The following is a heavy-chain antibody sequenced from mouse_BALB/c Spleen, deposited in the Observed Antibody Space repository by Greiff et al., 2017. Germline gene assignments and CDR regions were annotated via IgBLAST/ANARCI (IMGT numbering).Heavy chain of an antibody. CDR2: IYPGGGYT. Sequence: QVQLKESGAELVRPGTSVKISCKASGYTFTNYWLGWVKQRPGHGLEWIGDIYPGGGYTNYNEKFKGKATLTADTSSSTAYMQLSSLTSEDSAVYFCARPYDYDGAWFAYWGQGTLVTVSA. CDR3: ARPYDYDGAWFAY. D-gene: IGHD2-4*01. V-gene: IGHV1-63*02. J-gene: IGHJ3*01. CDR1: GYTFTNYW.